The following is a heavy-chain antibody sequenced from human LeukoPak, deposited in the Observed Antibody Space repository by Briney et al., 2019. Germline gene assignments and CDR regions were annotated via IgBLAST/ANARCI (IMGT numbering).Heavy chain of an antibody. D-gene: IGHD1-26*01. CDR1: GYTFTAYY. V-gene: IGHV1-2*02. J-gene: IGHJ5*02. CDR2: INPNSGGA. Sequence: ASVKVSCKASGYTFTAYYIHWVRQAPGQGPEWMAWINPNSGGANSAQKFQGRVTVTRDTSSSTAYMELKRLTSDDTAVYYCGRVATSHATSAPIDHRGQGTLVTVSS. CDR3: GRVATSHATSAPIDH.